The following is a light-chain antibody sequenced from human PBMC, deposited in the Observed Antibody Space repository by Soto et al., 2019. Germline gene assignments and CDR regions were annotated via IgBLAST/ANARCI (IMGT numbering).Light chain of an antibody. V-gene: IGKV3-15*01. J-gene: IGKJ2*01. CDR2: GAS. CDR1: QSVNSN. Sequence: DIVMTQSPATLSVSPGERATLSCRASQSVNSNLAWYQQKPGQAPRLLIYGASTRATGVPARFSGSGSGTKFTLTISSLQSEDFAVYYCQQYSNWPPRTFGQGTKLEIK. CDR3: QQYSNWPPRT.